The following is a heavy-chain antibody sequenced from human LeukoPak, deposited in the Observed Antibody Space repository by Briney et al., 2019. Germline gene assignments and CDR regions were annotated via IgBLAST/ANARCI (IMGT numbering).Heavy chain of an antibody. V-gene: IGHV3-7*01. J-gene: IGHJ6*03. CDR3: ASGPYSSSWYSNYYYYMDV. Sequence: GGSRRLSCAASGFTFSSYWMSWVRQAPGKGLEWVANIKQDGSEKYYVDSVKGRFTISRDNAKNSLYLQMNSLRAEDTAVYYCASGPYSSSWYSNYYYYMDVWGKGTTVTVSS. D-gene: IGHD6-13*01. CDR1: GFTFSSYW. CDR2: IKQDGSEK.